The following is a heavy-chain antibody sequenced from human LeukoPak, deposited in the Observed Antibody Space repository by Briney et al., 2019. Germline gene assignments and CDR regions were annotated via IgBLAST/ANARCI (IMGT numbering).Heavy chain of an antibody. V-gene: IGHV4-38-2*02. D-gene: IGHD3-10*01. J-gene: IGHJ4*02. CDR2: IYHSGIT. CDR3: GRGGFYGQPFEF. CDR1: GYSISSGYY. Sequence: PSETLSLTCTVSGYSISSGYYWGWIRQPPGKGLEWIGSIYHSGITSYNPSLESRVTISVDSSNNQISLNLNSVIAPDTPMYFCGRGGFYGQPFEFGGQGILVIVSA.